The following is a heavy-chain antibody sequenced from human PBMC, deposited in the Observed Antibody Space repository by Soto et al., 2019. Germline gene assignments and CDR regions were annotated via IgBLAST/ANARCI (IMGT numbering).Heavy chain of an antibody. V-gene: IGHV3-30-3*01. Sequence: GSLRLSCAASGFTFSSYAMHWVRQAPGKGLEWVAVISYDGSNKYYADSVKGRFTISRDNSKNTLYLQMNSLRAEDTAVYYCAREDCSSTSCYWYYYYGMDVWGQGTTVTVSS. CDR3: AREDCSSTSCYWYYYYGMDV. CDR1: GFTFSSYA. D-gene: IGHD2-2*01. J-gene: IGHJ6*02. CDR2: ISYDGSNK.